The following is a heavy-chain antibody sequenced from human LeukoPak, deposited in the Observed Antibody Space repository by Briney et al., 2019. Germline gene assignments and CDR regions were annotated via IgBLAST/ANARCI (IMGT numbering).Heavy chain of an antibody. J-gene: IGHJ4*02. CDR2: IYPGDSDI. Sequence: GESLKISCKGSGYRFTNYWIAWVRQMPGKGLEWMGIIYPGDSDIRYSPSFQGQVTISADKSINTAYLQWSSLKATDTGMYYCARQGIVVAGTRGFDYWGQGTLVTVSS. D-gene: IGHD6-13*01. CDR3: ARQGIVVAGTRGFDY. CDR1: GYRFTNYW. V-gene: IGHV5-51*01.